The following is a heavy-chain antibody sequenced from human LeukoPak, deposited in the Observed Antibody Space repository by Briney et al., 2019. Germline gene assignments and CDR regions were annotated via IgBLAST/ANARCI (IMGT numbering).Heavy chain of an antibody. D-gene: IGHD4-17*01. J-gene: IGHJ4*02. CDR2: IYYSGST. CDR3: AVGEYGDYNY. V-gene: IGHV4-59*08. Sequence: SETLSLTCTVSGGSISSYYWSWIRQPPGKGLEWIGYIYYSGSTNYNPSLKSRVTISVDTSKNQFSLKLSSVTAADTAVYYCAVGEYGDYNYWGQGTLVTVSS. CDR1: GGSISSYY.